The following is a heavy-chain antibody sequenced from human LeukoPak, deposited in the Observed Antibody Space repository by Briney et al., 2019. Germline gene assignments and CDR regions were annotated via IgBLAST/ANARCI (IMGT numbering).Heavy chain of an antibody. Sequence: GGSLRLSCAVSGFTFSSYWMSWVRQAPGKGLEWVANIREDGSEKYYVDSVKGRFTISRDNAKNSLYLQMNSLRAEDTAVYYCARDPINIAAAGFDYWGQGTLVTVSS. J-gene: IGHJ4*02. CDR3: ARDPINIAAAGFDY. CDR2: IREDGSEK. CDR1: GFTFSSYW. V-gene: IGHV3-7*01. D-gene: IGHD6-13*01.